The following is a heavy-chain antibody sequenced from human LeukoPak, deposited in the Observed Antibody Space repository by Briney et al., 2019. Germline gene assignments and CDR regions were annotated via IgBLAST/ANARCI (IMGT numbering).Heavy chain of an antibody. Sequence: PGGSLRLSCAASGFTFSSYAMSWVRQAPGKGLEWVSAISGSGGSTYYADSVKGRFTISRDNSKNTLYLQMNSLRAEDTAVYYCANQAYSSGWYLVWFDPWGQGTLVTVSS. CDR1: GFTFSSYA. CDR3: ANQAYSSGWYLVWFDP. V-gene: IGHV3-23*01. D-gene: IGHD6-19*01. CDR2: ISGSGGST. J-gene: IGHJ5*02.